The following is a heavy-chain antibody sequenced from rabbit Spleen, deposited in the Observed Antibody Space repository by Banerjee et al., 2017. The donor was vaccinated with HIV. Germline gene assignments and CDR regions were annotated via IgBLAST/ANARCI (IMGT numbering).Heavy chain of an antibody. V-gene: IGHV1S45*01. CDR2: ITTGTSGT. CDR3: ASAYSDIYFDL. Sequence: QEQLVESGGGLVQPEGSLTLTCTASGFSFSSYYWICWVRQAPGKGLEWIACITTGTSGTYYASWAKGRFTISKTSSTTVTLQLSSLTAADTATYFCASAYSDIYFDLWGPCTLVPS. D-gene: IGHD6-1*01. J-gene: IGHJ4*01. CDR1: GFSFSSYYW.